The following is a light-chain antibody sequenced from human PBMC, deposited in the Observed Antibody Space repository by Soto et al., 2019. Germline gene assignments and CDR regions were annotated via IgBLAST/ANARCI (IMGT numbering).Light chain of an antibody. V-gene: IGLV3-21*02. J-gene: IGLJ3*02. CDR1: KIGSKS. Sequence: SYELTQPPSVSVAPGQTARITCGGNKIGSKSVHWYQQKPGQAPVLVVYDDNDRPSGIPERFSGSNSGNTATLTLSRVEAGDEADYYCQVWDSSSYHPVFGGGTKLTVL. CDR3: QVWDSSSYHPV. CDR2: DDN.